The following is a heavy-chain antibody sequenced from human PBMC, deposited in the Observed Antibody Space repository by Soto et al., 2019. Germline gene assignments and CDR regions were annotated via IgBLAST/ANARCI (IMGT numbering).Heavy chain of an antibody. Sequence: QVQLQESGPGLVKPSETLSLTCTVSGDSISNYYWSWIRQAPGKALEWIGFIYHSGNTNYNPSLKSRVTMSIDTSKSQFSLKLNSVTAADTAVYYCARDQGIASSGPFDYWGPGTLVTVSS. J-gene: IGHJ4*02. V-gene: IGHV4-59*01. CDR2: IYHSGNT. D-gene: IGHD6-13*01. CDR1: GDSISNYY. CDR3: ARDQGIASSGPFDY.